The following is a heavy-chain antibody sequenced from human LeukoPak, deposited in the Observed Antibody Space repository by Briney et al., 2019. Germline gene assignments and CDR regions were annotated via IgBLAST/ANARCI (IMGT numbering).Heavy chain of an antibody. CDR2: IGPSGSPI. Sequence: GGSLRLSCLASGYTFSDYYMSWIRQAPGKGLDWVSYIGPSGSPIYYADSVKGRFTISRDNAKNSVFLQMNSLRTDDTAVYYCAKDLLSQQVARCFDYWGQGTLVTVSS. D-gene: IGHD6-13*01. CDR1: GYTFSDYY. J-gene: IGHJ4*02. V-gene: IGHV3-11*01. CDR3: AKDLLSQQVARCFDY.